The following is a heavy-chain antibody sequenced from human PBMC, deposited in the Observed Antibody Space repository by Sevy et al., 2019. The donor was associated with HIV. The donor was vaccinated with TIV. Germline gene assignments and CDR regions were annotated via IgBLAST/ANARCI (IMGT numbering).Heavy chain of an antibody. CDR1: GYTFTNYY. V-gene: IGHV1-2*06. D-gene: IGHD2-2*01. Sequence: ASVKVSCKASGYTFTNYYMHWVRQAPGQGLEWMGRINPNSGGTNYAQKFQGRVTMTRDTSISTAYMELSRLRYDDTAMYYCSTSRDLVWSTSFSHTFDYWGQGTLVTVSS. J-gene: IGHJ4*02. CDR2: INPNSGGT. CDR3: STSRDLVWSTSFSHTFDY.